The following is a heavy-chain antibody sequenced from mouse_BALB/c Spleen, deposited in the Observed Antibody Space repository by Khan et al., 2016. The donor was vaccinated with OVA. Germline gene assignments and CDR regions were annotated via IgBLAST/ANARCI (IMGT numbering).Heavy chain of an antibody. Sequence: VQLKQSGAELVRPGALVKLSCKASGFNIKDYYIHWVKQRPEQGLEWIGWIDPEDGETVYEPNFQGKAIITADTSSNTAYLHLSSLTSEDTAVYYCARSGYSAWFAYWGQGALVTVSS. V-gene: IGHV14-1*02. CDR2: IDPEDGET. J-gene: IGHJ3*01. CDR3: ARSGYSAWFAY. CDR1: GFNIKDYY.